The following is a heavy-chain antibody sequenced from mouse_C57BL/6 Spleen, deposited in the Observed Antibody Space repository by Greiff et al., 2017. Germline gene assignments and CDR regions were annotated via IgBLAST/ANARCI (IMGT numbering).Heavy chain of an antibody. CDR3: ARPDYYGSSIYWYFDV. J-gene: IGHJ1*03. Sequence: VQLQQSVAELVRPGASVKLSCTASGFNIKNTYMHWVKQRPEQGLEWIGRIDPANGNTKYAPKFQGKATITEDTSSNTAYLQLSSLTAEDTAIYYCARPDYYGSSIYWYFDVWGTGTTVTVSS. CDR1: GFNIKNTY. D-gene: IGHD1-1*01. CDR2: IDPANGNT. V-gene: IGHV14-3*01.